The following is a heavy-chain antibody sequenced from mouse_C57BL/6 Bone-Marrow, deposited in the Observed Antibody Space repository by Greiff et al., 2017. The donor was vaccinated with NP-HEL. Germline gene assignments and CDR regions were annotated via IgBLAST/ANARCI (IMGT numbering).Heavy chain of an antibody. Sequence: EVKLVESGGDLVKPGGSLKLSCAASGFTFSSYGMSWVRQTPDKRLEWVATISSGGSYTYYPDSVKGRFTISRDNAKNTLYLQMSSLKSEDTAMYYCARPLFSNSFAYWGQGTLVTVSA. V-gene: IGHV5-6*01. CDR3: ARPLFSNSFAY. J-gene: IGHJ3*01. CDR1: GFTFSSYG. D-gene: IGHD6-2*01. CDR2: ISSGGSYT.